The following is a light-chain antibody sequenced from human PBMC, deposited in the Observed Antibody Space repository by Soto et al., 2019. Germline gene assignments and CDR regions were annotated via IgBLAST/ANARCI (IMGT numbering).Light chain of an antibody. Sequence: DIQMTQSPSSLSASVGDRVTITCRASQNIDIFLNWYHQKPGRAPNLLIYGASTLQNGVPSRFSGSGSGTEFSRNISSLQPEDFGTYYCQQSYSAPPLTFGAGTKVEIK. V-gene: IGKV1-39*01. CDR2: GAS. CDR1: QNIDIF. CDR3: QQSYSAPPLT. J-gene: IGKJ4*01.